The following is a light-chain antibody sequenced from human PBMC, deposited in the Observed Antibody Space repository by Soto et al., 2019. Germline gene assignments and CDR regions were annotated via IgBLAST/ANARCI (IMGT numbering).Light chain of an antibody. J-gene: IGLJ1*01. CDR2: EVN. Sequence: QSVLTQPASVSGSPGQSITISCTGTSSDVGGYNYVSWYQQHPGKAPKLMIYEVNNRPSGVSNRFSGSKSGNTASLTTSGLQAEDEADYYCTSYTSSSTYVFGTGTKVTVL. V-gene: IGLV2-14*01. CDR3: TSYTSSSTYV. CDR1: SSDVGGYNY.